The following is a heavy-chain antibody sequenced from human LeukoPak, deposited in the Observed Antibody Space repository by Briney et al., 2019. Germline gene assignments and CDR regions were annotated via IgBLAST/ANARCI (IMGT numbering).Heavy chain of an antibody. V-gene: IGHV3-21*01. Sequence: GGSLRLSCAASGFTFSSYSMNWVRQAPGKGLEWVSSISSSSSYIYYADSVKGRFTISRDNAKNSLYLQMNSLRAEDTAVYYCARDWGGGYYPTNWFDPWGQGTLVTVSS. CDR1: GFTFSSYS. CDR2: ISSSSSYI. D-gene: IGHD3-22*01. J-gene: IGHJ5*02. CDR3: ARDWGGGYYPTNWFDP.